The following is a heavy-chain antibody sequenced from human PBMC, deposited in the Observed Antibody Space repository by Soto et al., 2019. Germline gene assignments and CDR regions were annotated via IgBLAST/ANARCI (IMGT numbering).Heavy chain of an antibody. CDR2: IYYSGST. CDR3: ARESGTAVAGTEGGSYYYYGMDV. V-gene: IGHV4-59*12. Sequence: SETLSLTCTVSGGSISSYYWSWIRQPPGKGLEWIGYIYYSGSTNYNPSLKSRVTISVDTSKNQFSLKLSSVTAADTAVYYCARESGTAVAGTEGGSYYYYGMDVWGQGTTVTVSS. CDR1: GGSISSYY. J-gene: IGHJ6*02. D-gene: IGHD6-19*01.